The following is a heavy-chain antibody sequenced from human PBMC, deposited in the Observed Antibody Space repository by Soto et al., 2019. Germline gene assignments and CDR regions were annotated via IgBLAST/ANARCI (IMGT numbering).Heavy chain of an antibody. D-gene: IGHD3-16*01. Sequence: SETLSLTCTVSGGSITNYYWSWIRQPAGKGLEWIGRIYTKERTNYNLSFRNRVTMSVDTSKNQFSLKLDAVTAADTAVYYCARDDYKDGGNNWFDPWGQGTLVTV. CDR3: ARDDYKDGGNNWFDP. CDR1: GGSITNYY. V-gene: IGHV4-4*07. J-gene: IGHJ5*02. CDR2: IYTKERT.